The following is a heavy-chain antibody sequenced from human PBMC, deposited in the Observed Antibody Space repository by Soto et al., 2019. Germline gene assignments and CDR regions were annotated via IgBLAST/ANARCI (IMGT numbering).Heavy chain of an antibody. D-gene: IGHD3-16*02. CDR2: IYYSGST. V-gene: IGHV4-30-4*01. J-gene: IGHJ6*02. CDR1: GGSISSGDYY. CDR3: ARGPLGITFGGVIVEYHYYGMDV. Sequence: LSLTCTVSGGSISSGDYYWSWIHQPPGKGLEWIGYIYYSGSTYYNPSLKSRVTISVDTSKNQFSLKLSSVTAADTAVYYCARGPLGITFGGVIVEYHYYGMDVWGQGTTVTVS.